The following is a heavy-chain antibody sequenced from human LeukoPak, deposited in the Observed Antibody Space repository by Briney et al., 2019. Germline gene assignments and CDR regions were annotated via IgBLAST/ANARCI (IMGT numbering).Heavy chain of an antibody. Sequence: AASVKVSCKASGGTFSSYAISWVRQAPGQGLEWMGGIIPIFGTANYAQKFQGRVTITADESTSTAYMELSSLRSEDTAVYYCARDSIIEAYYYYGMDVWGQGTTVTVSS. CDR3: ARDSIIEAYYYYGMDV. J-gene: IGHJ6*02. V-gene: IGHV1-69*13. CDR1: GGTFSSYA. D-gene: IGHD6-6*01. CDR2: IIPIFGTA.